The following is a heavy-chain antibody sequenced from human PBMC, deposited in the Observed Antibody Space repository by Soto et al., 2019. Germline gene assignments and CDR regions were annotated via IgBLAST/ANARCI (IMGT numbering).Heavy chain of an antibody. Sequence: EVQLVESGGGLVQPGGSLRLSCAASGFTFSSYAMSWVRQAPGKGLEWVSAISGSGGSTYYADSVKGRFTISRDNSKNTLYLQMNSLRAEDTAVYYCAKPSGIAAAGPTQYFQHWGQGTLVTVSS. J-gene: IGHJ1*01. V-gene: IGHV3-23*04. CDR2: ISGSGGST. CDR1: GFTFSSYA. CDR3: AKPSGIAAAGPTQYFQH. D-gene: IGHD6-13*01.